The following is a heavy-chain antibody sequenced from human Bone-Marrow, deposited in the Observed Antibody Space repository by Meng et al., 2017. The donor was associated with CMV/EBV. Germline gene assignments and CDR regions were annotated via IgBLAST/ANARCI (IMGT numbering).Heavy chain of an antibody. Sequence: SVKVSFKASGGTFSSYTISWVRQAPGQGLEWMGRIIPILGIANYAQKFQGRVTITTDESTSTAYMELSSLRSEDTAVYYCARTPEYSSSSFIHYYYYYGMDVWGRGNTVTVAS. J-gene: IGHJ6*02. V-gene: IGHV1-69*02. CDR2: IIPILGIA. CDR3: ARTPEYSSSSFIHYYYYYGMDV. D-gene: IGHD6-6*01. CDR1: GGTFSSYT.